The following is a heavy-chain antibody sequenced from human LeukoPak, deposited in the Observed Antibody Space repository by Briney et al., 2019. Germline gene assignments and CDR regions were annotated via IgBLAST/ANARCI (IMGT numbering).Heavy chain of an antibody. J-gene: IGHJ5*02. Sequence: SETLSLTCAVYGGSFTGYYWSWIRQPPGKGLEWIGEINRNGNTNYNPSLKSRVTMSVDTSKKQFSLNLSSVTAADTAVYYCARHGGGNSWYRGKSWFDPWGQGTLVTVSS. V-gene: IGHV4-34*01. CDR3: ARHGGGNSWYRGKSWFDP. CDR1: GGSFTGYY. D-gene: IGHD6-13*01. CDR2: INRNGNT.